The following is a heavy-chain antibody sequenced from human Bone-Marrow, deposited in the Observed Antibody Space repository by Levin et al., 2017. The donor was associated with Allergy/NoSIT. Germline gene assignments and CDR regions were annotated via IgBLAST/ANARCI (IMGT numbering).Heavy chain of an antibody. D-gene: IGHD3-3*01. Sequence: GESLKISCEAPGLTFVNAWMAWVRQTPGKGLEWVGHIKSRGDGGTIQYAAPVRGRFTISRDDSKKEVSLQMNSLTTEDTAFYYCATDVGVGAAHAFNIWGKGTMVTVSS. V-gene: IGHV3-15*01. J-gene: IGHJ3*02. CDR3: ATDVGVGAAHAFNI. CDR1: GLTFVNAW. CDR2: IKSRGDGGTI.